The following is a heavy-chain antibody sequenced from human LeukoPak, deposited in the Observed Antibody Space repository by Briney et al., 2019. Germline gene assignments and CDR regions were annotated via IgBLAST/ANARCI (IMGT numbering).Heavy chain of an antibody. D-gene: IGHD3-22*01. CDR3: AAEAAYYYDSRDAFDV. Sequence: VXVSCKASGFTFTSSAVQWVRQARGQRLEWIGXIVVGSGNTNYAQKFQERVTITRDMSTSLVYMELSSLRSEDTAVYYCAAEAAYYYDSRDAFDVWGQGTMVTVSS. CDR2: IVVGSGNT. J-gene: IGHJ3*01. V-gene: IGHV1-58*01. CDR1: GFTFTSSA.